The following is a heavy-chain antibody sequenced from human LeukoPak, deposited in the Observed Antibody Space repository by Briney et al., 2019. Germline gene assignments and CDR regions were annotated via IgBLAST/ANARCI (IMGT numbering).Heavy chain of an antibody. V-gene: IGHV3-7*01. J-gene: IGHJ4*02. CDR3: ARGGKDKYCSSMTCPFFDY. D-gene: IGHD2-2*01. CDR2: INQDGTEK. Sequence: GRSLRLSCAASGFTFSSSWMSWVRQAPGKGLEWVATINQDGTEKYYVDSVKGRFTISRDNAKNSLYLQMNSLRAEDTAVYYCARGGKDKYCSSMTCPFFDYWGQGTLVTVSS. CDR1: GFTFSSSW.